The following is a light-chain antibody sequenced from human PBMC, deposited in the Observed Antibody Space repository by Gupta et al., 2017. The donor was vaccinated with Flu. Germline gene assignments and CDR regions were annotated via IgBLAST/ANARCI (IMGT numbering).Light chain of an antibody. J-gene: IGKJ4*01. V-gene: IGKV1-39*01. Sequence: GDRVTITCRASQSISSYLHWYQQKPGKAPKFLIYAASNLQSGVPSRFSGSGSGTDFTLTISSLQPEDFATYYCQQCYSFPQTFGGGTKVEIK. CDR1: QSISSY. CDR3: QQCYSFPQT. CDR2: AAS.